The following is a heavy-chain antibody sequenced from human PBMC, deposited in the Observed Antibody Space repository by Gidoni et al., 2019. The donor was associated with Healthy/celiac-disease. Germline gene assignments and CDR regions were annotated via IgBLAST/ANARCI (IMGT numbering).Heavy chain of an antibody. CDR2: INPRSNSR. CDR3: ARARLKNTPQDY. D-gene: IGHD2-15*01. Sequence: QVQLVQSGAELQKPAASVKVSCQASGSTFTSYYMHCVRQAPGQSLEWLGRINPRSNSRNNAQKSQGRVTMTRDTSTSTVYMELSSLRSEDTAVYYCARARLKNTPQDYWGQGTLVTVSS. CDR1: GSTFTSYY. J-gene: IGHJ4*02. V-gene: IGHV1-46*03.